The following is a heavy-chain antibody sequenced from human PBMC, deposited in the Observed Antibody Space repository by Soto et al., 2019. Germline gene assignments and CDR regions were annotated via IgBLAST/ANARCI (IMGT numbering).Heavy chain of an antibody. J-gene: IGHJ4*02. CDR2: INPNSGGT. CDR3: ARDWYDFWSGYHLFDY. V-gene: IGHV1-2*02. D-gene: IGHD3-3*01. Sequence: ASVKVSCKASGYTFTGYYMHWVRQAPGQGLEWMGWINPNSGGTNYAQKFQGRVTMTRDTSISTAYMELSRLRSDDTAVYYCARDWYDFWSGYHLFDYWGQGTLVTVSS. CDR1: GYTFTGYY.